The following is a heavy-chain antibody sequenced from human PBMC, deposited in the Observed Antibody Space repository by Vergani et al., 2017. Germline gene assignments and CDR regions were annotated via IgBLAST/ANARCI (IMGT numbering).Heavy chain of an antibody. CDR2: ISWNSGSI. D-gene: IGHD3-22*01. CDR1: GFTFDDYA. CDR3: AKDANYYESSGYFGWYFDL. J-gene: IGHJ2*01. V-gene: IGHV3-9*01. Sequence: EVQLVESGGGLVQPGRSLRLSCAASGFTFDDYAMHWVRQAPGKGLEWVSGISWNSGSIGYADSVKGRFTISRDNAKNSLYLQMNSLRAEDTALYYCAKDANYYESSGYFGWYFDLWGRGTLVTVSS.